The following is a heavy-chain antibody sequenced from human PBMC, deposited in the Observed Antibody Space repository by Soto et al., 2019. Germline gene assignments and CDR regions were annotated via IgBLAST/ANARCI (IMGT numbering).Heavy chain of an antibody. CDR1: GFTFSDYA. CDR3: ARDRRPIIYSGLAV. Sequence: EVQLLESGGGLVQPGGSLRLSCAASGFTFSDYAMSWVRQAPGKGLEWVSAIDGSSATTNYADSVKGRFTISRDNSKNTLFLHMSGLRAEDTAVYYCARDRRPIIYSGLAVWGQGTTVIVSS. J-gene: IGHJ6*02. D-gene: IGHD3-10*01. V-gene: IGHV3-23*01. CDR2: IDGSSATT.